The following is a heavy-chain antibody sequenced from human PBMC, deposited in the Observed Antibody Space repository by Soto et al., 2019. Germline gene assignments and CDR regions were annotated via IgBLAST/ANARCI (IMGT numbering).Heavy chain of an antibody. CDR2: INWNSGSI. J-gene: IGHJ1*01. CDR1: GFTFDDYA. D-gene: IGHD6-13*01. V-gene: IGHV3-9*01. Sequence: GGSLRLSCAASGFTFDDYATHWVRQVPGKGLEWVSGINWNSGSIGYGDSVKGRFAISRDNAKNSLHLQMNSLSAEDTAFYYCVKDESINWYSGHFRHWGQGTLVTVSS. CDR3: VKDESINWYSGHFRH.